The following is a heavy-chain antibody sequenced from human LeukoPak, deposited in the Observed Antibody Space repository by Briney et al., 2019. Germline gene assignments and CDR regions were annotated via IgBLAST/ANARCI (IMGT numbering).Heavy chain of an antibody. CDR3: ARDRLKLSYSSTIGDY. CDR1: GFTFRSYG. J-gene: IGHJ4*02. V-gene: IGHV3-33*01. CDR2: MWYDGSNK. D-gene: IGHD6-13*01. Sequence: GRSLRLSCAASGFTFRSYGMHWVRQAPGKGLEWGAVMWYDGSNKYYADSVKGRFTISRDNSKNTLYLQMNSLRAEDTAVYYCARDRLKLSYSSTIGDYWGQGTLVTVSS.